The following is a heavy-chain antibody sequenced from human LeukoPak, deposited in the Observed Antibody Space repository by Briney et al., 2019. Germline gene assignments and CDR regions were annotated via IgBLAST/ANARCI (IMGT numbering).Heavy chain of an antibody. CDR3: AKGGRWVGQQLFKAYFQH. CDR1: GFTFSSYG. J-gene: IGHJ1*01. V-gene: IGHV3-23*01. CDR2: ISGSGGST. Sequence: PGGTLRLSCAASGFTFSSYGMSWVRQAPGKGLEWVSAISGSGGSTYYADSVKGRFTISRDNSKNTLYLQMNSLRAEDTAVYYCAKGGRWVGQQLFKAYFQHWGQGTLVTVSS. D-gene: IGHD6-13*01.